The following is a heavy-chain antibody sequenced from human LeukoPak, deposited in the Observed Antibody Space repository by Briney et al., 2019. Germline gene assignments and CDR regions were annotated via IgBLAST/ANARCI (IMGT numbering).Heavy chain of an antibody. D-gene: IGHD2-21*02. CDR1: GGSFSDYF. Sequence: PSETLSLTCSVYGGSFSDYFWSWIRRSPGKGLEWIGEIDDGGNTNYNPSLISRVIVSMEKSKKQFSLVMRSVTAADTAVYYCARFSRITWGDWGDAFDIWSQGTTVIVSS. V-gene: IGHV4-34*01. CDR3: ARFSRITWGDWGDAFDI. CDR2: IDDGGNT. J-gene: IGHJ3*02.